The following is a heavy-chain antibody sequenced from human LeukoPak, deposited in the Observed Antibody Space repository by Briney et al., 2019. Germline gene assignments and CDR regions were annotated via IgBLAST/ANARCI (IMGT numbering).Heavy chain of an antibody. CDR3: ARHSRGSYKRHFDS. Sequence: SETLSLTCTVSDDSISSNTYYWGWIRQPPGKGLEWIVSIFYSGSTYYNPSLKSRVTISIDTSKNQFSLKLSSMTAADTAIYYCARHSRGSYKRHFDSWGQGTLVTVSS. CDR2: IFYSGST. J-gene: IGHJ4*02. V-gene: IGHV4-39*01. CDR1: DDSISSNTYY. D-gene: IGHD1-26*01.